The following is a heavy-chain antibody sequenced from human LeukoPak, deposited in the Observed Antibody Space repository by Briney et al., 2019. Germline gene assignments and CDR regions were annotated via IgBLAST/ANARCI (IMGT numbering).Heavy chain of an antibody. CDR3: ARGGNYWPQWWFDP. D-gene: IGHD1-26*01. V-gene: IGHV4-59*01. CDR1: GGSISSYY. CDR2: IYYSGST. Sequence: SETLSLTCTVSGGSISSYYWSWIRQPPGKGLEWIGYIYYSGSTNYNPSLKSRVTMSLDTSKNQFSLQLNSVTPADTAVYYCARGGNYWPQWWFDPWGRGTLVSVSS. J-gene: IGHJ5*02.